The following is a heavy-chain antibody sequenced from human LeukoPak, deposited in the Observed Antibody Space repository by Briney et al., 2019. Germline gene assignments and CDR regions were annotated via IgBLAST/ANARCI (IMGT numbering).Heavy chain of an antibody. D-gene: IGHD3-10*01. V-gene: IGHV3-30*02. CDR1: GFTFSSYG. CDR2: IRYDGSNK. Sequence: PGGSLRLSCAASGFTFSSYGMHWVRQAPGKGLEWVAFIRYDGSNKYYADSVKGRFTISRDNSKNTLYLQMNSLRAEDTAVYYCARADYYGSGSYYWKWGQGTLVTVSS. CDR3: ARADYYGSGSYYWK. J-gene: IGHJ4*02.